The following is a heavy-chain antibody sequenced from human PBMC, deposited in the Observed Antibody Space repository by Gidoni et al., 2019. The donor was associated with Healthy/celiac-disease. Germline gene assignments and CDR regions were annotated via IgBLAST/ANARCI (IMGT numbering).Heavy chain of an antibody. D-gene: IGHD3-9*01. CDR2: IKSKTDGGTT. CDR3: TTEVLRYFDWLVPYFDY. CDR1: GFTFSNAW. J-gene: IGHJ4*02. Sequence: EVQLVESGGGLVKPGGSLRLSCAASGFTFSNAWMSWVRQAPGKGLEWVGRIKSKTDGGTTDYAAPVKGRFTISRDDSKNTLYLQMNSLKTEDTAVYYCTTEVLRYFDWLVPYFDYWGQGTLVTVSS. V-gene: IGHV3-15*01.